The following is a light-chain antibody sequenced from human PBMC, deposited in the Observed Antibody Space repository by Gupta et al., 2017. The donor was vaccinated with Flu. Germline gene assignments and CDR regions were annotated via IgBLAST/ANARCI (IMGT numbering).Light chain of an antibody. J-gene: IGLJ2*01. CDR2: DVT. CDR1: TNDIGTYDY. Sequence: HSALTQPRSVSGSPGQSVAISCKGTTNDIGTYDYVSWYQQRPGKAPKLLIYDVTKRPSGVPARFSGSKSGTTASLTISGRQAEDEGDYYCCSFGAINLFGGGTKLTVL. CDR3: CSFGAINL. V-gene: IGLV2-11*01.